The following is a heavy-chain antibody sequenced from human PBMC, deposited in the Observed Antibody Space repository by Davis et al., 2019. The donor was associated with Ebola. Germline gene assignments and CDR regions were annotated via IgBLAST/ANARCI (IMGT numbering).Heavy chain of an antibody. V-gene: IGHV5-51*01. CDR1: GYSFTSYW. D-gene: IGHD1-26*01. CDR3: ARQGGGSGRLTSFDS. J-gene: IGHJ4*02. Sequence: GESLKISCKGSGYSFTSYWIGWVRQMPGKGLEWMGIIYPGDSDTRYSPSFQGQVTISADKSIATAYLQWRSLKASDTAIYYCARQGGGSGRLTSFDSWGQGTLVTVSS. CDR2: IYPGDSDT.